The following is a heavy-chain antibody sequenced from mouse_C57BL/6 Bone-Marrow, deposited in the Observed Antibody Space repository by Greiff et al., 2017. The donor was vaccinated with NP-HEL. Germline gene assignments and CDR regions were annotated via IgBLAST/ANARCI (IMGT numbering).Heavy chain of an antibody. V-gene: IGHV5-4*01. CDR2: ISDGGSYT. J-gene: IGHJ2*01. CDR1: GFTFSSYA. Sequence: EVQLVESGGGLVKPGGSLKLSCAASGFTFSSYAMSWVRQTPEKRLEWVATISDGGSYTYYPDNVKGRFTISRDNAKNNLYLQMSHLKSEDTAMYYCAREGGWDDYWGQGTTLTVSS. CDR3: AREGGWDDY. D-gene: IGHD4-1*01.